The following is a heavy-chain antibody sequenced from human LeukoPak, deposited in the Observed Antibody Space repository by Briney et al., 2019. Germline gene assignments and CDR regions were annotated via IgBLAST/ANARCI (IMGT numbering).Heavy chain of an antibody. J-gene: IGHJ4*02. CDR2: IHPSGGST. D-gene: IGHD6-19*01. CDR3: AKDRSFYSRGSPDY. CDR1: GYTFTSYY. V-gene: IGHV1-46*04. Sequence: ASVKVSCKASGYTFTSYYMHWVRQAPGQGLEWMGIIHPSGGSTNYADSVKGRFTISRDNSKNTLYLQMNSLRAEDTAVYYCAKDRSFYSRGSPDYWGQGTLVTVSS.